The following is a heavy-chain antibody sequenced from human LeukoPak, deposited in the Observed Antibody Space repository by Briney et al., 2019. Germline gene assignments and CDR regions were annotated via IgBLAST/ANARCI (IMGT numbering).Heavy chain of an antibody. CDR1: GGSFSGYY. CDR3: ARRLANWFDP. Sequence: SETMSLTCAVYGGSFSGYYWSWIRQPPGKGLEWIGEINHSGSTNYNPSLKSRVTISVDTSKNQFSLKLSSVTAADTAVYYCARRLANWFDPWGRGTLVTVSS. J-gene: IGHJ5*02. CDR2: INHSGST. V-gene: IGHV4-34*01.